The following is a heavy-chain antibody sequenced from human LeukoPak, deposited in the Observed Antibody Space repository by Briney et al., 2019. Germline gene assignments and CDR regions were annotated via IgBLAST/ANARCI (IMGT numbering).Heavy chain of an antibody. J-gene: IGHJ3*02. V-gene: IGHV1-2*02. D-gene: IGHD3-10*01. Sequence: ASVKVSCKASGYTFTGYYMHWVRQAPGQGLEWMGWINPNSGGTNYAQKFQGRVTMTRNTSISTAYMELSSLRSEDTAVYYCARAFSRGAFDIWGQGTMVTVSS. CDR2: INPNSGGT. CDR1: GYTFTGYY. CDR3: ARAFSRGAFDI.